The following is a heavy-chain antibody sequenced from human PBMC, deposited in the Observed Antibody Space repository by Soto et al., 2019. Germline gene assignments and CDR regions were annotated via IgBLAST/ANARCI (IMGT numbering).Heavy chain of an antibody. D-gene: IGHD3-16*01. J-gene: IGHJ5*02. CDR2: ISTYSGDP. Sequence: GASVKVSCKTSGYRFTSNAITWVRQAPGQGLEWMGWISTYSGDPNYAQKFQGRVTMTTDTSTNTAYMELRNLRSDDTEAYYCARLWGIYHGPSGGGWFDRWAQGILV. V-gene: IGHV1-18*04. CDR3: ARLWGIYHGPSGGGWFDR. CDR1: GYRFTSNA.